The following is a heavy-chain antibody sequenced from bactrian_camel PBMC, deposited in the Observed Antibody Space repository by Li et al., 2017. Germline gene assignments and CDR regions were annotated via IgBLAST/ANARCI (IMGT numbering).Heavy chain of an antibody. CDR2: VKKDGTT. D-gene: IGHD3*01. CDR1: GLYFRNHY. CDR3: ATGEGFDCSGAYCSLHY. J-gene: IGHJ4*01. V-gene: IGHV3S10*01. Sequence: DVQLVESGGGLVPPGGSLKLSCVASGLYFRNHYMNWVRQAPGEGLEVVSGVKKDGTTVYADSVKGRFTISRDNAKNTVYLQMNSLKSEDTALYFCATGEGFDCSGAYCSLHYWGQGTQVTVS.